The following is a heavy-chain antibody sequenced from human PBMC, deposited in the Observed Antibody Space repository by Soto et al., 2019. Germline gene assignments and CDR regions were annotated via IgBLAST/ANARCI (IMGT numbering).Heavy chain of an antibody. CDR1: GASINNYY. CDR2: ISYSGTT. CDR3: AIMGNIANWFDP. V-gene: IGHV4-59*01. J-gene: IGHJ5*02. Sequence: SETLSLTCTVSGASINNYYWSWIRQPPGKGLEWIGYISYSGTTNYNPSVKGRVTISIDTSKNQFSLKLNSVTAADTAVYYCAIMGNIANWFDPWGQGALVTVSS. D-gene: IGHD2-8*01.